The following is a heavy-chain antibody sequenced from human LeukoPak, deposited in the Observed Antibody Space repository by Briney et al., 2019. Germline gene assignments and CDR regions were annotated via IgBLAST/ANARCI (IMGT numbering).Heavy chain of an antibody. J-gene: IGHJ5*02. V-gene: IGHV1-2*02. CDR3: ARDSPNFWSGYYTGHDP. CDR1: GYTFTGYY. Sequence: ASVKVSCKASGYTFTGYYMHWVRQAPGQGLEWMGWINPNSGGTNYAQKLQGRVTMTTDTSTSTAYMELRSLRSDDTAVYYCARDSPNFWSGYYTGHDPWGQGTLVTVSS. D-gene: IGHD3-3*01. CDR2: INPNSGGT.